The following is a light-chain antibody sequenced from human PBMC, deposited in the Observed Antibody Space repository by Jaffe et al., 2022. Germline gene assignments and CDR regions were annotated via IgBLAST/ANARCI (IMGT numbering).Light chain of an antibody. V-gene: IGKV1-5*03. J-gene: IGKJ1*01. Sequence: DIQMTQSPSTLSASVGDRVSITCRASQSINSLLTWYQQKPGKAPKLLIYKASTLESGVPSRFSGSGSGTEFTLTISSLQPDDFATYYCQQSGRTFGQGTKVEIK. CDR3: QQSGRT. CDR2: KAS. CDR1: QSINSL.